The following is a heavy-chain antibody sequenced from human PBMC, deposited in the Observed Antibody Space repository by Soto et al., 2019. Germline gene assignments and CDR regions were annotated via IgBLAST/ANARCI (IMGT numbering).Heavy chain of an antibody. D-gene: IGHD3-16*01. CDR3: AIQYDRLGGFDF. Sequence: QIQLVQSGAEVRKPGASVRVSCKSSGYPFSSYGITWVRQAPGQGLEWMGWINTHNGKTDYVQRLQGRVTMTTDTSTTTGYMEVRSLSADDTAVYYCAIQYDRLGGFDFWGQGTLVTVSS. V-gene: IGHV1-18*01. CDR1: GYPFSSYG. J-gene: IGHJ3*01. CDR2: INTHNGKT.